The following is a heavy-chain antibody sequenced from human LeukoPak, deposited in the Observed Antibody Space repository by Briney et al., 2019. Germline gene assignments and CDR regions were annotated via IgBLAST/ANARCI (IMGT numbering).Heavy chain of an antibody. CDR2: INHSGST. CDR1: GGSFSGYY. Sequence: SGTLSLTCAVYGGSFSGYYWSWIRQPPGKGLEWIGEINHSGSTNYNPSLKSRVTISVDTSKNQFSLKLSSVTAAGTAVYYCARGWSSSWYGGVYYFDYWGQGTLVTVSS. D-gene: IGHD6-13*01. J-gene: IGHJ4*02. CDR3: ARGWSSSWYGGVYYFDY. V-gene: IGHV4-34*01.